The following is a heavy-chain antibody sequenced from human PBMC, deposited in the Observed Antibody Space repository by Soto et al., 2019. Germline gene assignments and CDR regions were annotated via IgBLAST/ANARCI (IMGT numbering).Heavy chain of an antibody. CDR1: GGSFSGYY. CDR2: INHSGST. CDR3: ARGNYYDRSGYYPHFDY. Sequence: WETLSLTCAVYGGSFSGYYWSWIRQPPGKGLEWIGEINHSGSTNYNPSLKRRVTISVDTSKNQFSLKLSSVTAADTAVYYCARGNYYDRSGYYPHFDYWGQGTLVTVPP. D-gene: IGHD3-22*01. J-gene: IGHJ4*02. V-gene: IGHV4-34*01.